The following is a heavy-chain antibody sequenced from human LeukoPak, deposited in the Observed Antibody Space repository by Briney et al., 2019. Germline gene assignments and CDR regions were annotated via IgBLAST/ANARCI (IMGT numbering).Heavy chain of an antibody. Sequence: SVKVSCKASGGTFSSYAISWVRQAPGQGLEWMGGIIPIFGTANYAQKFQGRVTITADESTSTAYMELSSLRSEDTAVYYCARDGSSSWPWGHNWFDPWGQGTLVTVSS. D-gene: IGHD6-13*01. CDR2: IIPIFGTA. J-gene: IGHJ5*02. V-gene: IGHV1-69*13. CDR1: GGTFSSYA. CDR3: ARDGSSSWPWGHNWFDP.